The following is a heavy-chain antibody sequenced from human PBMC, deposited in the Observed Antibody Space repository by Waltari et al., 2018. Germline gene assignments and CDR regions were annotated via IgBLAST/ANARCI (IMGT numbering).Heavy chain of an antibody. D-gene: IGHD6-13*01. CDR3: ARDTPAGYSSSWYDY. V-gene: IGHV3-48*01. CDR1: GFTFSSYS. CDR2: ISSSSSTI. Sequence: EVQLVESGGGLVQPGGSLRLSCAASGFTFSSYSLTWVRQAPGKGLEWVSYISSSSSTIYYADSVKGRFTISRDNAKNSLYLQMNSLRAEDTAVYYCARDTPAGYSSSWYDYWGQGTLVTVSS. J-gene: IGHJ4*02.